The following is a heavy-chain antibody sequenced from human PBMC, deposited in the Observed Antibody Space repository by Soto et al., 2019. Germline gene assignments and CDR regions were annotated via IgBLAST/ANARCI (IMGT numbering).Heavy chain of an antibody. D-gene: IGHD5-18*01. J-gene: IGHJ4*02. Sequence: QVQLVESGGGVVQPGRSLRLSCAASGFTFSNSPIHWVRQAPGKGLEWVSVMSYDGDRQYYADSVKGRFTISRDSSKSTLYLQMNNVKIEDTAVYYCAREEYSTHYFDFWGQGTLVTVSS. CDR2: MSYDGDRQ. V-gene: IGHV3-30-3*01. CDR3: AREEYSTHYFDF. CDR1: GFTFSNSP.